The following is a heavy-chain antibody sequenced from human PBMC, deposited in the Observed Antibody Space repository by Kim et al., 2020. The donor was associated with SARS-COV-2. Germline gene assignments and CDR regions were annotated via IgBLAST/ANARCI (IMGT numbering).Heavy chain of an antibody. CDR2: VLSTGTT. CDR3: ARGRYAYGYFDS. D-gene: IGHD5-18*01. CDR1: GASIDSGTFY. J-gene: IGHJ4*02. Sequence: SETLSLTCTVSGASIDSGTFYWTWIRQPAGAGLEWIGRVLSTGTTKYNPSLQSRVTMSLETSFNRFSLRLTSVTATDTAVYFCARGRYAYGYFDSWGQGTVVAVSS. V-gene: IGHV4-61*02.